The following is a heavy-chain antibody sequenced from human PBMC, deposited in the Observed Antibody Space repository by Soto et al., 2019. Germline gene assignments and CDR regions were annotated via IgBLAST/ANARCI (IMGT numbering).Heavy chain of an antibody. V-gene: IGHV3-15*07. CDR3: TTDDYGDYEVVDY. Sequence: GGSLRLSCAASGFTFSNAWMNWVRQAPGKGLEWVGRIKSKTGGGTTDYAAPVKGRFTISRDDSKNTLYLQMNSLKTEDTAVYYCTTDDYGDYEVVDYWGQGTLVTVSS. CDR2: IKSKTGGGTT. J-gene: IGHJ4*02. CDR1: GFTFSNAW. D-gene: IGHD4-17*01.